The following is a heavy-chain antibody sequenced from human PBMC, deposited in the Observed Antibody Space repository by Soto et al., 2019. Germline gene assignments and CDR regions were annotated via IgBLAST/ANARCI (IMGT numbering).Heavy chain of an antibody. J-gene: IGHJ6*02. Sequence: QVQLVQSGAEVKKSGSSVRVSCKASGGTFSNFAISWVRQAPGQGFEWVGGIIPSFGTTNYAQQFQGDVTITADVSTSTAYLELTSLTSEDTAVYYFAREEVAACRGESCYAYNSGRGHFYFYGMDVWGQGTSVTVS. CDR2: IIPSFGTT. D-gene: IGHD2-15*01. CDR1: GGTFSNFA. V-gene: IGHV1-69*01. CDR3: AREEVAACRGESCYAYNSGRGHFYFYGMDV.